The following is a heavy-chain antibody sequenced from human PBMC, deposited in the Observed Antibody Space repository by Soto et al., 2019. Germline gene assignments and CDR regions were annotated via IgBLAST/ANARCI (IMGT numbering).Heavy chain of an antibody. V-gene: IGHV3-48*03. J-gene: IGHJ4*02. D-gene: IGHD1-26*01. CDR2: ISSSGSTI. Sequence: GPLRLSCTTSGFTFSNYDMNWVRQAPGKGLEWVSYISSSGSTIYNADSVKGRFTISRDNAKNSLYLQMNSLRAEDTAVYYCWGWEEHFYWGQGTLVTVSS. CDR3: WGWEEHFY. CDR1: GFTFSNYD.